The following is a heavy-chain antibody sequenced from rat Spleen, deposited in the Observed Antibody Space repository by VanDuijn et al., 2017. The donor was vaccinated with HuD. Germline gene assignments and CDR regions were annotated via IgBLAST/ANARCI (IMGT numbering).Heavy chain of an antibody. Sequence: VQMVESGGGLVKPGRSLKLSCAASGFTFSNYYMAWVRQSPGKGLEWMGIMRTGGSADYNSGLKSRLSISRDTSKNQVFLKMNSLQSEDTTTYYCARDYSRYIYGVMDAWGQGASVTVSS. CDR3: ARDYSRYIYGVMDA. CDR2: MRTGGSA. V-gene: IGHV2-45*01. J-gene: IGHJ4*01. D-gene: IGHD1-2*01. CDR1: GFTFSNYY.